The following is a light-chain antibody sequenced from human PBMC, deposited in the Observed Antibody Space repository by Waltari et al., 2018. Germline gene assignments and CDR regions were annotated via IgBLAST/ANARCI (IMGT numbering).Light chain of an antibody. J-gene: IGKJ5*01. CDR1: QGISKW. V-gene: IGKV1-12*01. Sequence: DIRLTQSPSSLSASVDDRVTITCRASQGISKWFAWYQQIPGKAPKVLIYEASTLQTGGPLRFSGSGSGRDFTLTIPSLQPEDFATYYCQQSNSFPRTFGQGTRLDIK. CDR3: QQSNSFPRT. CDR2: EAS.